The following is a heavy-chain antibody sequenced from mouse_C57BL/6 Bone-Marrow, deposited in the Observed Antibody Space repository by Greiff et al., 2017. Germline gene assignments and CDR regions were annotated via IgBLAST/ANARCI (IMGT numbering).Heavy chain of an antibody. CDR1: GYTFTSYW. CDR3: ARFEGFYGWFAY. D-gene: IGHD1-1*02. J-gene: IGHJ3*01. V-gene: IGHV1-55*01. CDR2: IYPGSGST. Sequence: VQLKESGAELVKPGASVKMSCKASGYTFTSYWITWVKQRPGQGLEWIGDIYPGSGSTNYNEKFKSKATLTVDTSSSTAYMQLSSLTYEDSAVYYCARFEGFYGWFAYWGQGTLVTVSA.